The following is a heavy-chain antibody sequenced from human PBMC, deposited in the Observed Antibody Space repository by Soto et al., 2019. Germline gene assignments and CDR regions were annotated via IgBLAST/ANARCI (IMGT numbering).Heavy chain of an antibody. CDR3: ASQGLPYFDWSPTPLYYMDF. CDR2: INHSGNT. D-gene: IGHD3-9*01. CDR1: GGSFSGYY. J-gene: IGHJ6*03. Sequence: QVQLQQWGAGLLEPSETLSLTCAVYGGSFSGYYWSWIRQPPGKGLEWIGEINHSGNTNYNPSLKSRVTISVDKSKNQFSLKLSSVTAADTAVYYCASQGLPYFDWSPTPLYYMDFWGKGTTVTVSS. V-gene: IGHV4-34*01.